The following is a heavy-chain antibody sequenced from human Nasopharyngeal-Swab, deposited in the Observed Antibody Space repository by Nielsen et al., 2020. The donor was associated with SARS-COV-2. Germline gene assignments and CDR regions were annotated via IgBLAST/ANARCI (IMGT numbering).Heavy chain of an antibody. CDR2: IKSKTDGGTT. D-gene: IGHD3-3*01. CDR3: TTANGPGYYDFWSGYFDY. Sequence: WIRQPPGKGLEWVGRIKSKTDGGTTGYAAPVKGRFTISRDDSKNTLYLQMNSLKTEDTAVYYCTTANGPGYYDFWSGYFDYWGQGTLVTVSS. J-gene: IGHJ4*02. V-gene: IGHV3-15*01.